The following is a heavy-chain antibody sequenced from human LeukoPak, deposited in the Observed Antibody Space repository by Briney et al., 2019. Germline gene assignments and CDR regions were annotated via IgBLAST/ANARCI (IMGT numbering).Heavy chain of an antibody. V-gene: IGHV4-59*08. J-gene: IGHJ6*02. CDR2: IYYSGST. Sequence: SETLSLTCTVSGGSISSYYWSWIRQPPGKGLEWIGYIYYSGSTNYNPSLKSRVTISVDTSKNQFSLKLSSVTAADTAIYFCARSVGEWEAFFRYYYGMDVWGQGTTVTVSS. CDR1: GGSISSYY. CDR3: ARSVGEWEAFFRYYYGMDV. D-gene: IGHD3-10*01.